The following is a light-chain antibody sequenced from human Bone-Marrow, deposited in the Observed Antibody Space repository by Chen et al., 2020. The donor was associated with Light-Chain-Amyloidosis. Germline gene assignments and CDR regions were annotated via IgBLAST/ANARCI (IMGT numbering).Light chain of an antibody. V-gene: IGLV1-44*01. CDR2: SNN. CDR3: ATWDDSLNGVM. J-gene: IGLJ3*02. CDR1: NSNIGNNA. Sequence: QSVLTQPPSVSGTPGQRVTISCSGSNSNIGNNAVNWYQQQYPVTAPKLLIYSNNQRPSGVPARFAGSMSGTSASLAISVLQPEDEAEYYCATWDDSLNGVMFGGGTKLTVL.